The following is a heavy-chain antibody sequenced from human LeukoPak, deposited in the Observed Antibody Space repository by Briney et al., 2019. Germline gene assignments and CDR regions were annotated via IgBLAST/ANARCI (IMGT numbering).Heavy chain of an antibody. CDR1: GFTFDDYA. V-gene: IGHV3-9*01. Sequence: GGSLRLSCAASGFTFDDYAMHWVRQAPGKGLEWVSGISWNSGSIDYADSVKGRFTISRDNAKNSLYLQMSSLRAEDTALYYCAKGVCSSTSCYFFDPWGQGTLVTVSS. J-gene: IGHJ5*02. CDR2: ISWNSGSI. CDR3: AKGVCSSTSCYFFDP. D-gene: IGHD2-2*01.